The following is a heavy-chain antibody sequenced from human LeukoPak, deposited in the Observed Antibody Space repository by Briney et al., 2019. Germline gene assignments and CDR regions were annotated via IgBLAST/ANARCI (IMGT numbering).Heavy chain of an antibody. CDR3: AKAAAGTKLDY. Sequence: TSETLSLXCTVSGGSISSGDYYWSWIRQPPEKGLEWIGYIYYSGSTYYNPSLKSRVTISVDTSKNQFSLKLSSVTAADTAVYYCAKAAAGTKLDYWGQGTLVTVSS. V-gene: IGHV4-30-4*08. CDR2: IYYSGST. D-gene: IGHD6-13*01. CDR1: GGSISSGDYY. J-gene: IGHJ4*02.